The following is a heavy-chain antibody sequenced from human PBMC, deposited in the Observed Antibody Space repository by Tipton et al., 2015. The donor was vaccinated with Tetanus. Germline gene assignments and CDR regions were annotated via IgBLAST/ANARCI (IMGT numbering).Heavy chain of an antibody. CDR2: ISYSGRT. CDR1: GGSMSGSGHY. CDR3: ARANNDFPKKGPFDS. V-gene: IGHV4-39*02. Sequence: TLSLTCIVSGGSMSGSGHYGAWVRQSPGKGLEWIGSISYSGRTYYSPSLKSRVNMSVDTSKKDFSVRLGSVTAADTAVYYCARANNDFPKKGPFDSWGQGSLVIVSS. J-gene: IGHJ4*02. D-gene: IGHD3-3*01.